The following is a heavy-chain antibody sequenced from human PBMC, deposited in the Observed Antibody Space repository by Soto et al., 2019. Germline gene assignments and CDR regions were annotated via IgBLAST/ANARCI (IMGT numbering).Heavy chain of an antibody. Sequence: LRLSCAASGFTFSSYSMSWVRQAPGKGLEWVSGFRSGGDDGTTYYADSVKGRFTISRDNSKNTLFLQMDSLRAEDTAIYYCAKKVNSGPGSQYFDYWGQGTLVTVSS. D-gene: IGHD3-10*01. CDR2: FRSGGDDGTT. V-gene: IGHV3-23*01. CDR1: GFTFSSYS. J-gene: IGHJ4*02. CDR3: AKKVNSGPGSQYFDY.